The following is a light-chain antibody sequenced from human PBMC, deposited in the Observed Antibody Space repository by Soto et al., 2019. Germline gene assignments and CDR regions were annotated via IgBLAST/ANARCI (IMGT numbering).Light chain of an antibody. CDR3: QQYNNWLIT. CDR1: QSVSGN. CDR2: GAS. V-gene: IGKV3-15*01. J-gene: IGKJ5*01. Sequence: EIAMTQSPATLSVSPGERATLSCRASQSVSGNLAWYQQKPGQAPRLLIYGASTRATGIPARFSGSGSGTEFTLTISSLQSEDFAVYYCQQYNNWLITFGQGTRLEIK.